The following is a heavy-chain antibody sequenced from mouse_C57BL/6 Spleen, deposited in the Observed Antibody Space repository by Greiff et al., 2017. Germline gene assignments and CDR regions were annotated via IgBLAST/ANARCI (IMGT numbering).Heavy chain of an antibody. D-gene: IGHD4-1*01. J-gene: IGHJ4*01. Sequence: QVQLQQPGAELVRPGTSVKLSCKASGYTFTSYWMHWVKQRPGQGLEWIGVIDPSDSYPNYNQKFKGKATLTVDTSSSTAYMQLSILTAEDSAVYYCARTLANWDPMDYWGQGTSVTVSS. CDR3: ARTLANWDPMDY. V-gene: IGHV1-59*01. CDR2: IDPSDSYP. CDR1: GYTFTSYW.